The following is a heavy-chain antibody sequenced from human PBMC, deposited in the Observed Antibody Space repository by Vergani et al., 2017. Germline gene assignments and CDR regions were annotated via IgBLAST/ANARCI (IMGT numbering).Heavy chain of an antibody. J-gene: IGHJ5*02. CDR3: ASDTHSGQRADR. V-gene: IGHV4-59*02. CDR1: GASVNSYY. Sequence: QVKLQESGPGLVKPSETLSLTFTVPGASVNSYYWSWIRQPPGKGLEWMGYVSFRGDTLYGPSVKGRMTISLNTSSNQFSLYLTSVTGADTAVYYCASDTHSGQRADRWVQGVLVTVTS. D-gene: IGHD6-19*01. CDR2: VSFRGDT.